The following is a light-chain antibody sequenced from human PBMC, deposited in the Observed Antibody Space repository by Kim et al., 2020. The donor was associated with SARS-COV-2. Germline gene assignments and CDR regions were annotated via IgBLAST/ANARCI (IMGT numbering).Light chain of an antibody. V-gene: IGKV3-20*01. CDR3: QQYSGSPQT. Sequence: SPGERTALPCRASQGVSSASLAWCPQRTGQGPRLIISGASSRATGVPDRFSVSGSGADFTLTISGLEPEDFAVYYCQQYSGSPQTFGQGTQVDIK. CDR1: QGVSSAS. J-gene: IGKJ1*01. CDR2: GAS.